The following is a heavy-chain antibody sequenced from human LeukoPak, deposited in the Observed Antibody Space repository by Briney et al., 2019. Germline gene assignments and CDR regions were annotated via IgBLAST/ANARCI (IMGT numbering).Heavy chain of an antibody. CDR3: ATSLGYSYGLDY. D-gene: IGHD5-18*01. J-gene: IGHJ4*02. V-gene: IGHV3-30-3*01. CDR1: GVTFSSYA. Sequence: PGRSLRLSCAASGVTFSSYAMHWVRQAPGKGLEWVAVISYDGSNKYYADSVKGRFTISRDNSKNTLYLQMNSLRAEDTAVYYCATSLGYSYGLDYWGQGTLVTVSS. CDR2: ISYDGSNK.